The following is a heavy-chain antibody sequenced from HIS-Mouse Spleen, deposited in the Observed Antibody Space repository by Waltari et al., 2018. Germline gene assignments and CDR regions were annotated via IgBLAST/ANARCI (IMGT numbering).Heavy chain of an antibody. CDR2: ISWNSGSI. V-gene: IGHV3-9*01. J-gene: IGHJ4*02. Sequence: EVQLVESGGGLVQPGRSLRLSCAASGLPFDDYAMHWVRQAPGKGLEWVSGISWNSGSIGYADSVKGRFTISRDNAKNSLYLQMNSLRAEDTALYYCAKDGRSLNYWGQGTLVTVSS. CDR1: GLPFDDYA. CDR3: AKDGRSLNY.